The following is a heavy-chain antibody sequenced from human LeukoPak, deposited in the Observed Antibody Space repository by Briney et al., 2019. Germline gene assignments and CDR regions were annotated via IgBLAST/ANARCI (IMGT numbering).Heavy chain of an antibody. CDR3: ARDLSRRSGWSLNYYYYYGMDV. CDR1: GFTFSDYY. Sequence: KPGGSLRLSCAASGFTFSDYYMSWIRQAPGKGLEWVSYISSSGSTIYYADSVKGRFTISRDNATNSLYLQMNSLRAEDTAVSYCARDLSRRSGWSLNYYYYYGMDVWGQGTTVTVSS. D-gene: IGHD6-19*01. V-gene: IGHV3-11*01. CDR2: ISSSGSTI. J-gene: IGHJ6*02.